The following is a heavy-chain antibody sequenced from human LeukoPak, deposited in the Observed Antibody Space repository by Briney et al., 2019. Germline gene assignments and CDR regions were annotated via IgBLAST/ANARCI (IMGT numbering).Heavy chain of an antibody. CDR2: IYYSGST. V-gene: IGHV4-59*12. D-gene: IGHD6-13*01. CDR1: GGPISSYY. J-gene: IGHJ4*02. Sequence: SSETLSLTCTVSGGPISSYYWSWIRQPPGKGLEWIGSIYYSGSTYYNPSLKSRVTISVDTSKNQFSLKLSSVTAADTAVYYCARGRGYSRSPPFDYWGQGTLVTVSS. CDR3: ARGRGYSRSPPFDY.